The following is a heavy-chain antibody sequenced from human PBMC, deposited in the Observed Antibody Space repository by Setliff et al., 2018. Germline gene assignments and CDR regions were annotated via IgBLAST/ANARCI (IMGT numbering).Heavy chain of an antibody. D-gene: IGHD2-15*01. CDR3: ARLYIVVVVAATPAWFDP. V-gene: IGHV4-38-2*01. CDR2: IYHSGST. J-gene: IGHJ5*02. CDR1: GYSISSGYY. Sequence: SETLSLTCAVSGYSISSGYYWGWIRQPPGKGLEWIGSIYHSGSTYYNPSLKSRVTISVDTSKNQFSLKLSSVTAADTAVYYCARLYIVVVVAATPAWFDPWGQGTLGTVS.